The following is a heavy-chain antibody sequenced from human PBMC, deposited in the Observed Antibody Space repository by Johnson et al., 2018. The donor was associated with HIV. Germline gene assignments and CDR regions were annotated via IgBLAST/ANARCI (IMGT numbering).Heavy chain of an antibody. CDR1: GFTFSSYA. Sequence: QVQLVESGGGVVQPGRSLRLSCAASGFTFSSYAMHWVRQAPGKGLEWVAVISYDGSNKYYADSVKGRFTISRDNSKNTLYLKMNSLRAEDTAVYYCARASDAFDIWGQGTMVTVSS. CDR3: ARASDAFDI. CDR2: ISYDGSNK. V-gene: IGHV3-30-3*01. J-gene: IGHJ3*02.